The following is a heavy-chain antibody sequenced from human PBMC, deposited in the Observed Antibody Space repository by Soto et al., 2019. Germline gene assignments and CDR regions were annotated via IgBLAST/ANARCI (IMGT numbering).Heavy chain of an antibody. J-gene: IGHJ4*02. CDR3: VRQWIY. V-gene: IGHV3-30-3*01. D-gene: IGHD5-12*01. CDR2: ISYDGSNE. CDR1: GFTFSSYA. Sequence: QVQLVESGGGVVQPGRSLRLSCTASGFTFSSYAMHWVRQAPGKGLEWVAVISYDGSNEFYADSVKGRFTISRDNSKNTLYLQMNSLRTEDTAVYYCVRQWIYWGQGTLVTVSS.